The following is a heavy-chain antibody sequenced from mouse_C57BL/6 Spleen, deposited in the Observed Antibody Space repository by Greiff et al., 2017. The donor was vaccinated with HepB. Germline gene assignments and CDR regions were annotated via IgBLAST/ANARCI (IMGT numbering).Heavy chain of an antibody. J-gene: IGHJ3*01. Sequence: VQLQQPGAELVRPGSSVKLSCKASGYTFTRYWMDWVKQRPGQGLEWIGNIYPSDSETHYNQKFKEKATLPVDKSSSTAYMQLSSLTSEYSAVYYCARDYGSSFAYWGQGTLVTVSA. CDR2: IYPSDSET. V-gene: IGHV1-61*01. CDR3: ARDYGSSFAY. D-gene: IGHD1-1*01. CDR1: GYTFTRYW.